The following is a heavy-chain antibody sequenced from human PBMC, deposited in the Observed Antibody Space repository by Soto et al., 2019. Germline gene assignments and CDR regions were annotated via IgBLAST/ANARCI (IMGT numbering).Heavy chain of an antibody. J-gene: IGHJ6*02. Sequence: EVQLVESGGSLVNPGGSLRLSCSASGFPFSTYTMYWVRQAPGKGLEWVSSITTATTRNIFYADSVKGRFTISRDNSDNILYLQMTNVSVDDTAVYYCARDDPLFGALPRVDIWGQGTSVTVSS. CDR3: ARDDPLFGALPRVDI. CDR1: GFPFSTYT. CDR2: ITTATTRNI. D-gene: IGHD3-16*01. V-gene: IGHV3-21*02.